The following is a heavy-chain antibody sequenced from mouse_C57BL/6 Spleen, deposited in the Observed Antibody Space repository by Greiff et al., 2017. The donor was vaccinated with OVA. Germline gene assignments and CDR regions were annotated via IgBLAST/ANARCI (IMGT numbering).Heavy chain of an antibody. Sequence: QVHLQQPGAELVKPGASVRLSCKASGFTFTSYWMHWVKQRPGQGLEWIGLINPSSGSTNYNEKFKGKATLTVDKSASTAYSKLSSLTSEDSAVYYCATGTRGFDYWGQGTTLTVSS. V-gene: IGHV1-64*01. CDR2: INPSSGST. D-gene: IGHD3-2*01. CDR1: GFTFTSYW. CDR3: ATGTRGFDY. J-gene: IGHJ2*01.